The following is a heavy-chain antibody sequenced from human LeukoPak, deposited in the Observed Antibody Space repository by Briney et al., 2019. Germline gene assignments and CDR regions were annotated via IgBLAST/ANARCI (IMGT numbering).Heavy chain of an antibody. V-gene: IGHV1-18*01. D-gene: IGHD1-26*01. CDR1: GYTFTSDG. CDR2: ISAYNGNT. CDR3: ARDEGGSYSDYFDY. J-gene: IGHJ4*02. Sequence: ASVKVSCKASGYTFTSDGISWVRQAPGQGLECMGWISAYNGNTNYAQKLQGRVTMTTDTSTSTAYMELRSLRSDDTAVYYCARDEGGSYSDYFDYWGQGTLVTVSS.